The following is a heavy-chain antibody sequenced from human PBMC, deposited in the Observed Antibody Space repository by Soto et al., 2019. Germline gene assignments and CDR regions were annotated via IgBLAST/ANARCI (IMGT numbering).Heavy chain of an antibody. V-gene: IGHV3-48*02. D-gene: IGHD3-16*01. CDR1: GFSFSNYN. Sequence: GSLRLSCAASGFSFSNYNLNWVRQAPGNGLEWVSHITDGLTKHYADFVQGRFTISRDNAKNSLYLEMTDLRDEDTAVYYCARDTSHGVTIGGLDSWGQGTLVTVSS. CDR3: ARDTSHGVTIGGLDS. CDR2: ITDGLTK. J-gene: IGHJ4*02.